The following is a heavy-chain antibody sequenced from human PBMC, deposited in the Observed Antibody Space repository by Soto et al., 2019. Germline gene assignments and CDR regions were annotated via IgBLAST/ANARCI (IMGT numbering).Heavy chain of an antibody. D-gene: IGHD3-10*01. Sequence: QVQLVESGGGVVQPGRSLRLSCAASVFTFSSYAIHWVRQAPGKGLEWVAVISYDGSNNYYADSVKGRFTICRGNSKNTLYLQMNSLRAEDTAVYYCARAGTESRYYYYYGMDVWGQGTTVTVSS. V-gene: IGHV3-30-3*01. J-gene: IGHJ6*02. CDR2: ISYDGSNN. CDR3: ARAGTESRYYYYYGMDV. CDR1: VFTFSSYA.